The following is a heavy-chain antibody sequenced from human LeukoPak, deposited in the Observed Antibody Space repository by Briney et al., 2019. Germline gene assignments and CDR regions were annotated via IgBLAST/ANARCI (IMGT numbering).Heavy chain of an antibody. J-gene: IGHJ5*02. V-gene: IGHV1-69*13. CDR1: GGTFSSYA. Sequence: EASVKVSCKASGGTFSSYAISCVRQAPGQGLEWMGGIIPIFGTANYAQKFQGRVTITADESTSTAYMELSSLRSEDTAVYYCARGYCSSTSCLKLFDPWGQGTLVTVSS. CDR2: IIPIFGTA. D-gene: IGHD2-2*01. CDR3: ARGYCSSTSCLKLFDP.